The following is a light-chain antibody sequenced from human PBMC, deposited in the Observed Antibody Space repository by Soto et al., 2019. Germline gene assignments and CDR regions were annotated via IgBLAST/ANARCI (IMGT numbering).Light chain of an antibody. CDR3: QQYYSYPFT. Sequence: AIRMTQSPSPFSASTGDRVSITCRASQGISSYLAWYAQKPGKAPKLLIYAASTLQSWVPSRFSGSRSGTDFTLTISGLQSEDFATYYCQQYYSYPFTFGAGTKVDIK. V-gene: IGKV1-8*01. CDR2: AAS. J-gene: IGKJ3*01. CDR1: QGISSY.